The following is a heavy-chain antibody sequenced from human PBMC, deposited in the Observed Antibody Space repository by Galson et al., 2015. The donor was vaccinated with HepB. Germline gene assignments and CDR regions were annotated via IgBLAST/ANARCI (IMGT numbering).Heavy chain of an antibody. D-gene: IGHD1-26*01. J-gene: IGHJ4*02. CDR2: ITNNGGTE. CDR1: GFTFSSYA. CDR3: AKKMDVGESPFDY. Sequence: SLRLSCAASGFTFSSYAMNWVRQAPGKGLEWVSQITNNGGTENHADSVKGRFSVSRDNSKNMLYLQMNSLRPEDTAVYYCAKKMDVGESPFDYWGQGTLVTVSS. V-gene: IGHV3-23*01.